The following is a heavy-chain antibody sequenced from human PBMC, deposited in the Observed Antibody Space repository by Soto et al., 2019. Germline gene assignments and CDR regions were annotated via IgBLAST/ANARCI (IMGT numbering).Heavy chain of an antibody. V-gene: IGHV3-23*01. D-gene: IGHD6-6*01. CDR2: ISGSGGST. Sequence: GGSLRLSFAAAGFTFSSYAMNWFRQAPGKGLEWVSAISGSGGSTCYADSVKGRFTISRDSSKNTLYLQMNSLRAEDTAVYYCAKGNSWSAALVLDHCGQGTMFTVSS. J-gene: IGHJ3*01. CDR1: GFTFSSYA. CDR3: AKGNSWSAALVLDH.